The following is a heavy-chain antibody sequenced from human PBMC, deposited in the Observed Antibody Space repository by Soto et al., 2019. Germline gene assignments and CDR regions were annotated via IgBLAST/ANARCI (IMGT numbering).Heavy chain of an antibody. CDR1: GFTFSSYA. D-gene: IGHD3-3*01. V-gene: IGHV3-23*01. CDR2: ISGSGGST. Sequence: GGSLRLSCAASGFTFSSYAMSWVRQAPGKGLEWVSAISGSGGSTYYADSVKGRFTISRDNSKNTLYLQMNSLRAEDTAVYYCAKDHPDYDFWSGYYYNWFDPWGQGTLVTVSS. CDR3: AKDHPDYDFWSGYYYNWFDP. J-gene: IGHJ5*02.